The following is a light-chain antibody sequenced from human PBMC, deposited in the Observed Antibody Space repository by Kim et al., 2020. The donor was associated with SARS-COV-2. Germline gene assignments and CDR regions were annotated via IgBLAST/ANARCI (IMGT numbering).Light chain of an antibody. CDR3: QSYDSGIWV. Sequence: LTQPHSVSESPGKTVTISCTRSSGSIARNYVQWYQQRPGSAPTTVIYEDNQRPSGVPDRFSGSIDSSSNSASLTISGLKTEDESDYYCQSYDSGIWVFGGGTQLTVL. V-gene: IGLV6-57*04. J-gene: IGLJ3*02. CDR1: SGSIARNY. CDR2: EDN.